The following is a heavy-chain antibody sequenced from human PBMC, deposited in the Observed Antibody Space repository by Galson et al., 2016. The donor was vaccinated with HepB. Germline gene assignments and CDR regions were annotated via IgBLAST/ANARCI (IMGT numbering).Heavy chain of an antibody. Sequence: SETLSLTCTVSGSAISDNFYWGWIRQPPGEGLEWIASVYHTGTAYYNPSLKSRVTISVETSKNQFSLKLTSVTAADTAVYYCARDGVTGVPQIWGQGTLVSVSS. CDR1: GSAISDNFY. CDR2: VYHTGTA. CDR3: ARDGVTGVPQI. V-gene: IGHV4-38-2*02. J-gene: IGHJ4*02. D-gene: IGHD1-20*01.